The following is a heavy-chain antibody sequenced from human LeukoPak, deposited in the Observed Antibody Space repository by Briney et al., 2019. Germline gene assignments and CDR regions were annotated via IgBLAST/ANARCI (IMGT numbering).Heavy chain of an antibody. J-gene: IGHJ2*01. D-gene: IGHD5-12*01. CDR3: ARTPYGWLSYWYFDL. Sequence: ASVKVSCKASGYTFTSYGISWVRQAPGQGLEWMGWISAYNGNTNYAQKLQGRVTMTTDTSTSTAYMELRSLRSDDTAVYYCARTPYGWLSYWYFDLWGRGTLDTVSS. V-gene: IGHV1-18*01. CDR2: ISAYNGNT. CDR1: GYTFTSYG.